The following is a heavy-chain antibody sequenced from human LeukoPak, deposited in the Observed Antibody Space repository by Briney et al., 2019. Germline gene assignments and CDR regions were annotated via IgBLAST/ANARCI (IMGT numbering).Heavy chain of an antibody. D-gene: IGHD4-17*01. CDR2: ISGSGGST. CDR3: AAGYGDQHCDY. V-gene: IGHV3-23*01. J-gene: IGHJ4*02. Sequence: GGSLRLSCAASGFTFSSYAMSWVRQAPGKGQEWVSAISGSGGSTHYADSVKGRFTISRDSSKNTLYLQMNGLRAEDTAVYYCAAGYGDQHCDYWGQGTLVTVSS. CDR1: GFTFSSYA.